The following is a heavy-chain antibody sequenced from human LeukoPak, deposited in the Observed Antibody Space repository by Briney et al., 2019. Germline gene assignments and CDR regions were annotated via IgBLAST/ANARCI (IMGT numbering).Heavy chain of an antibody. D-gene: IGHD3-22*01. Sequence: GMSLRLSCAASGFTFRNYGLHWVRQAPGKGLEWVAVIWYDGSNKYYADSVKGSFIIYRDNSKNTLSLQRSSLRAEDTAVYYCARDPRFYFDSSGYFDYWGQGTLVTVSS. J-gene: IGHJ4*02. CDR3: ARDPRFYFDSSGYFDY. V-gene: IGHV3-33*01. CDR2: IWYDGSNK. CDR1: GFTFRNYG.